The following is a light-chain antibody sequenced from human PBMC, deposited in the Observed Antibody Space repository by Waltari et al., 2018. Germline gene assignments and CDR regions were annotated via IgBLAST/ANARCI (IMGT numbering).Light chain of an antibody. Sequence: EIVLTQSPATLSLSPGERATLSCRASQSVSSYLAWYQQKPGQAPRLLIYDVSNRATGIPARFSGSGSGTDFTLTISSLESEDFAVYYCQQSFSTPRTFGGGTRVEIK. CDR3: QQSFSTPRT. CDR1: QSVSSY. V-gene: IGKV3-11*01. J-gene: IGKJ4*01. CDR2: DVS.